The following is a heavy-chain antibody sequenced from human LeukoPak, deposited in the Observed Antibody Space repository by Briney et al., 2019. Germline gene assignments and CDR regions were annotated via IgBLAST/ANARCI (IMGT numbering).Heavy chain of an antibody. CDR3: AREVRGYYFDY. J-gene: IGHJ4*02. CDR2: ISSGGNT. CDR1: GFTVSSNY. V-gene: IGHV3-66*02. Sequence: PGGSLRLSCAASGFTVSSNYMSWVRQAPGKGPEWVSVISSGGNTYYADSVKGRFTISRDNSKNTVYLQMNSLRAEDTALYYCAREVRGYYFDYWGQGTLVTVSS. D-gene: IGHD2-21*01.